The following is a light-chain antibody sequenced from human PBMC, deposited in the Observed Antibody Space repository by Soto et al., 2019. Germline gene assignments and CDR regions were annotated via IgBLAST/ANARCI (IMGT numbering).Light chain of an antibody. V-gene: IGKV1-27*01. J-gene: IGKJ3*01. Sequence: DIQMTQSPSSQSASVGDRVTITSRASQDISIYLAWYQQKPGKVPKLLIYAASTLQSGVPSRFSGSGSGTDFTLTISSLQAEDVATYYCQRYNTVPVTFGPGTKVDIK. CDR3: QRYNTVPVT. CDR2: AAS. CDR1: QDISIY.